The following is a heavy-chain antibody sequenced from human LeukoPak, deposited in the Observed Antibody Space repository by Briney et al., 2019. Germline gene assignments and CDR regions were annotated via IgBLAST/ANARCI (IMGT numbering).Heavy chain of an antibody. J-gene: IGHJ6*02. D-gene: IGHD3-3*01. V-gene: IGHV3-33*01. Sequence: PGGSLRLSCAASGFTFSNYGMHWVRQAPGKGLEWVAVIWYDGSNKYYADSVKGRFTISRDNSKNTLYLQMNSLRAEDTAVYYCARAYYDFWSGYYWLTTTTYYYYYGMDVWGQGTTVTVSS. CDR1: GFTFSNYG. CDR2: IWYDGSNK. CDR3: ARAYYDFWSGYYWLTTTTYYYYYGMDV.